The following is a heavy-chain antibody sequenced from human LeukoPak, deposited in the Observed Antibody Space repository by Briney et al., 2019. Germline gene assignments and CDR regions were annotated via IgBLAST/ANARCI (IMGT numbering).Heavy chain of an antibody. Sequence: GGSLRLSCAASGFTFSSYSMNWVRQAPGKGLEWLSSISVSSRNVIDYADSVKSRFTISRDDAKNSLYLQMNSLRAEDTAVYFCARDFGPRLYAFDVWGQGTMITVSS. J-gene: IGHJ3*01. CDR1: GFTFSSYS. V-gene: IGHV3-48*04. CDR3: ARDFGPRLYAFDV. D-gene: IGHD3-16*01. CDR2: ISVSSRNVI.